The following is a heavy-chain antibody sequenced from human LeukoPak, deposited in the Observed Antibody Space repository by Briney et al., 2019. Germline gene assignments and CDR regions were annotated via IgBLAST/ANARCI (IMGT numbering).Heavy chain of an antibody. CDR1: GFTFSSYA. CDR2: ISSNGGST. V-gene: IGHV3-64*01. Sequence: GGSLRLSCAASGFTFSSYAMHWVRQAPGKGLEYVSAISSNGGSTYYANSVKGRFTISRDNYKNTLYLQMGSLRAEDMAVYYCAKDFQYSGSYYEATDYWGQGTLVTVSS. CDR3: AKDFQYSGSYYEATDY. J-gene: IGHJ4*02. D-gene: IGHD1-26*01.